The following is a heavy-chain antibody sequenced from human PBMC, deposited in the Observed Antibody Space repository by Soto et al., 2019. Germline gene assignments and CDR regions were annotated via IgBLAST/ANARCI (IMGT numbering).Heavy chain of an antibody. CDR2: INAGNGDT. V-gene: IGHV1-3*05. Sequence: QVQLVQSGTEEKKPGASVKVSCKASGYTFTSYVMHWVRQAPGQRLEWMGWINAGNGDTKYSQNFQDRVTITTDTXXTIAYMQETNLRSEGQAVYYCARARGGSAYDPSGFWGQGTLVNVSS. CDR1: GYTFTSYV. CDR3: ARARGGSAYDPSGF. J-gene: IGHJ1*01. D-gene: IGHD5-12*01.